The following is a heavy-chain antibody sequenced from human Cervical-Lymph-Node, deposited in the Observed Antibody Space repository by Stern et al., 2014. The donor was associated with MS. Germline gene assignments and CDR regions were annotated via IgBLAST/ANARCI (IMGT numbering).Heavy chain of an antibody. D-gene: IGHD2-15*01. CDR2: ISNDGNEK. CDR1: GFTLRSYG. V-gene: IGHV3-30*18. CDR3: TKDRLFCSGGGCYGMDV. Sequence: VQLVESGGGVVQPGRSLRLSCAASGFTLRSYGMHWVRQAPGKGLEWGAVISNDGNEKYYADSVKGRFTISRDNSKNTVYLQMNSLRTEDTAVYYCTKDRLFCSGGGCYGMDVWGQGTTVTVSS. J-gene: IGHJ6*02.